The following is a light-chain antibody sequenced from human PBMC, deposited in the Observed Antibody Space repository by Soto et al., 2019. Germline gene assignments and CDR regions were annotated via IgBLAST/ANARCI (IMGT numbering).Light chain of an antibody. Sequence: QSALTQPASVSGSPGQSITISCTGTSSDVGAYNYVSWYQQYPGKAPKLMIYEVNNRPSGSSNRFSGSKSGNTASLTISGLQADDEAEYYCSSYTTDNTYVFGSGTKLTVL. CDR1: SSDVGAYNY. CDR3: SSYTTDNTYV. CDR2: EVN. V-gene: IGLV2-14*01. J-gene: IGLJ1*01.